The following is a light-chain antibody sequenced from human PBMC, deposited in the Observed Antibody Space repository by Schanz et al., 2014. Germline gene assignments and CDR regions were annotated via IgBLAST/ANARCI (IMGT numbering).Light chain of an antibody. CDR1: SSNIGALYD. Sequence: QSVLTQPPSVSGAPGQRVTISCTGSSSNIGALYDVHWYQQLPGTAPKLLIYANSRRPSGVPDRFSGSKSGTSASLAITGLQAEDEADYYCQSYDSSLSGWVFGGGTKVTVL. V-gene: IGLV1-40*01. CDR3: QSYDSSLSGWV. J-gene: IGLJ3*02. CDR2: ANS.